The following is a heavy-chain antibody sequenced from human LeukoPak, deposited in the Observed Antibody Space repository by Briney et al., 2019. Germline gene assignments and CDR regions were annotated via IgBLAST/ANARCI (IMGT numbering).Heavy chain of an antibody. J-gene: IGHJ4*02. CDR2: IYTSGST. D-gene: IGHD3-10*01. Sequence: SETLSLTCTVSGVSISSSYYYWGWIRQPAGKGLEWIGRIYTSGSTNYNPSLKSRVTISVDTSKNQFSLKLSSVTAADTAVYYCAREFVGALGESKSRYFDYWGQGTLVTVSS. V-gene: IGHV4-61*02. CDR3: AREFVGALGESKSRYFDY. CDR1: GVSISSSYYY.